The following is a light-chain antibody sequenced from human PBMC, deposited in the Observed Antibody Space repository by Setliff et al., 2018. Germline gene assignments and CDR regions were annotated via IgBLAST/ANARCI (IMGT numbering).Light chain of an antibody. J-gene: IGLJ1*01. CDR2: EVS. CDR1: SSDVGGYNY. V-gene: IGLV2-8*01. CDR3: SSYAGSSNWG. Sequence: QSALAQPPSASGSPGQSVTISCTGTSSDVGGYNYVSWYQQLPGKAPKLMISEVSKRPSGVPDRFSGSKSGNTASLTVSGLQAEDEADYYCSSYAGSSNWGFGTGTKVTVL.